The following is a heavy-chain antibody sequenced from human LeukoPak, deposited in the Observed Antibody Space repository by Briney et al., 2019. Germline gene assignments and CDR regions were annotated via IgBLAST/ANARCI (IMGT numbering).Heavy chain of an antibody. D-gene: IGHD1-1*01. J-gene: IGHJ4*02. CDR3: ARDANARAWDY. CDR2: IYSSGTS. CDR1: GDSINNYF. V-gene: IGHV4-4*07. Sequence: PSETLSLTCTVSGDSINNYFWTWIRQPAGKGLEWIGRIYSSGTSNYNPSLKSRLIMSVDTSKNQSSLNLSSVTAADTAVYYCARDANARAWDYWGQGILVTVSS.